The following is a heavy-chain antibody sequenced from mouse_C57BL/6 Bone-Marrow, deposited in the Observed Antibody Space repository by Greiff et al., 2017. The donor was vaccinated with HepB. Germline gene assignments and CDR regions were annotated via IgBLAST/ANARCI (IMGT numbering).Heavy chain of an antibody. CDR2: IYPGDGDT. CDR1: GYAFSSSW. CDR3: ARGGLRFAY. Sequence: QVQLKESGAELVKPGASVKISCKASGYAFSSSWMNWVKQRPGKGLEWIGRIYPGDGDTNYNGKFKGKATLTADKSSSTAYMQLSSLTSEDSAVYFCARGGLRFAYWGQGTLVTVSA. V-gene: IGHV1-82*01. J-gene: IGHJ3*01. D-gene: IGHD2-4*01.